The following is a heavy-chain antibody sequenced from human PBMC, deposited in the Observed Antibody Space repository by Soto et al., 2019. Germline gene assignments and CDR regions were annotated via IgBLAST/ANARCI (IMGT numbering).Heavy chain of an antibody. D-gene: IGHD6-25*01. CDR3: AASGPDDY. J-gene: IGHJ4*02. CDR1: GFTFDDYA. Sequence: EVQLVESGGGLVQPGRSLRLSCAASGFTFDDYAMHWVRQAPGKGLEWVSGISWNSGSIGYADSVKGRFTISRDNAKNSLYLRMNSLRAEDTALYYCAASGPDDYWGQGTLVTVSS. CDR2: ISWNSGSI. V-gene: IGHV3-9*01.